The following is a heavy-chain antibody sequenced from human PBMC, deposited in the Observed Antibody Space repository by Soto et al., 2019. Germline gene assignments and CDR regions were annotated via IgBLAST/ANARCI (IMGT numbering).Heavy chain of an antibody. V-gene: IGHV1-24*01. CDR2: FDPEDGET. CDR3: ATHYGDYAGGYYFDY. CDR1: GYALTELS. Sequence: GASVKVSCKVSGYALTELSMHWVRQAPGKGLEWMGGFDPEDGETIYAQKFRGRITMTEDTSTDTAYMELSSLRSEDTAVYYCATHYGDYAGGYYFDYWGQGTLVTVSS. J-gene: IGHJ4*02. D-gene: IGHD4-17*01.